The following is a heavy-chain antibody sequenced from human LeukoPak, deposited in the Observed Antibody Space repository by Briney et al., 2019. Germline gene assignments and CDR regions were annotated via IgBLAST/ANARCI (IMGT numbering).Heavy chain of an antibody. CDR3: AGGGDYYDSSGPYGMDV. V-gene: IGHV4-34*01. D-gene: IGHD3-22*01. CDR1: GGSFSGYY. Sequence: SETLSLTCAVYGGSFSGYYWSWIRQPPGKGLEWIGEINHSGSTNYNPSLKSRVTISVDTSKNQFSLKLSSVTAADTAVYYCAGGGDYYDSSGPYGMDVWGQGTTVTVSS. J-gene: IGHJ6*02. CDR2: INHSGST.